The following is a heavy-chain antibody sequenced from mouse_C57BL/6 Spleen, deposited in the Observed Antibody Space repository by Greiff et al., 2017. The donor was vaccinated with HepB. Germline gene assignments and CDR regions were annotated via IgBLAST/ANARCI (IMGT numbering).Heavy chain of an antibody. D-gene: IGHD2-3*01. J-gene: IGHJ1*03. Sequence: VQLQQSGAELVRPGASVKLSCKASGYTFTDYYINWVKQRPGQGLEWIARVYPGSGNTYYNEKFKGKATLTAEKSSSTAYMQLSSLTSEDSAVYFCARFDGRGYFDVWGTGTTVTVSS. CDR1: GYTFTDYY. CDR2: VYPGSGNT. CDR3: ARFDGRGYFDV. V-gene: IGHV1-76*01.